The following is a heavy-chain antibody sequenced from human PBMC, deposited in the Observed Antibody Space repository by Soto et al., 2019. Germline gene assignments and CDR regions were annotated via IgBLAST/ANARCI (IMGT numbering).Heavy chain of an antibody. CDR1: GYTFTGYY. J-gene: IGHJ5*02. D-gene: IGHD2-15*01. Sequence: ASVKVSCKASGYTFTGYYMHWVRQAPGQGLEWMGWINPNSGGTNYAQKFQGRVTMTRDTSISTAYMELSRLRSDDTAVYYCARVCADGSCYLYNWFDPWGQGTLVTVSS. CDR3: ARVCADGSCYLYNWFDP. CDR2: INPNSGGT. V-gene: IGHV1-2*02.